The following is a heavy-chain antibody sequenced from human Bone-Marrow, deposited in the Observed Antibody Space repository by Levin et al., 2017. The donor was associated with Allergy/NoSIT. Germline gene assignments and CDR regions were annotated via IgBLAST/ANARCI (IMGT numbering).Heavy chain of an antibody. D-gene: IGHD4-17*01. Sequence: GESLKISCKASGYTFTSYGISWVRQAPGQGLEWMGWISAYNGNTNYAQKLQGRVTMTTDTSTSTAYMELRSLRSDDTAVYYCARVLTTVTTNNWFDPWGQGTLVTVSS. CDR3: ARVLTTVTTNNWFDP. V-gene: IGHV1-18*01. J-gene: IGHJ5*02. CDR2: ISAYNGNT. CDR1: GYTFTSYG.